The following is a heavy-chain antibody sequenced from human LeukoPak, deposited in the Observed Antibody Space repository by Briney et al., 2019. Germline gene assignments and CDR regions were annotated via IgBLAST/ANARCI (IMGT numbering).Heavy chain of an antibody. J-gene: IGHJ6*02. D-gene: IGHD2-21*01. CDR3: ARVICPPRASCQLLFGLDV. CDR2: IYHSGST. V-gene: IGHV4-38-2*02. Sequence: SETLSLTCTVSGYSISSGYYWGWIRQPPGKGLEWIGSIYHSGSTYYNPSLKSRVTLSIDTSKNHFSLRLNSVTAADTAVYYCARVICPPRASCQLLFGLDVWAKGPRSSSP. CDR1: GYSISSGYY.